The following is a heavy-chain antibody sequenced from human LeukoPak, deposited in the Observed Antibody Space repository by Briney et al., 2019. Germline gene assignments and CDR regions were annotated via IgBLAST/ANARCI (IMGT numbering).Heavy chain of an antibody. V-gene: IGHV3-7*01. J-gene: IGHJ5*02. Sequence: GGSLRLSCAASGFTFSNYWMTWVRQAPGKGLEWVASIKEDGSEKSYVDSVKGRFTISRDNAKNSLFLQMNSLGAEDTAVYYCVRGGSYTFDPWGQGILVTVSP. CDR2: IKEDGSEK. D-gene: IGHD1-26*01. CDR3: VRGGSYTFDP. CDR1: GFTFSNYW.